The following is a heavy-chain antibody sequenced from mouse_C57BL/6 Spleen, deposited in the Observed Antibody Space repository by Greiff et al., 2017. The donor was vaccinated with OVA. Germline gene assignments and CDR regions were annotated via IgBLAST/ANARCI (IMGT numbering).Heavy chain of an antibody. J-gene: IGHJ2*01. CDR2: ISDGGSYT. D-gene: IGHD3-3*01. Sequence: EVKLVESGGGLVKPGGSLKLSCAASGFTFSSYAMSWVRQTPEKRLEWVATISDGGSYTYYPDNVKGRFTISRDNAKNNLYLQMNHLKSEDTAMYYCARLEYFDYWGQGTTLTVSS. V-gene: IGHV5-4*03. CDR3: ARLEYFDY. CDR1: GFTFSSYA.